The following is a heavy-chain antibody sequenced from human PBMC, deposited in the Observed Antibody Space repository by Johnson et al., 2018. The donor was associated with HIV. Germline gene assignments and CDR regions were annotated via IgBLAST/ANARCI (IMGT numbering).Heavy chain of an antibody. V-gene: IGHV3-15*01. CDR2: VKSKTDGGTR. CDR3: TIGLYWNDAFDI. J-gene: IGHJ3*02. CDR1: GFTFSDAW. D-gene: IGHD1-1*01. Sequence: VQLVESGGGLVKPGGSLRLSCAASGFTFSDAWMNWVRQAPGKGLEWVGRVKSKTDGGTRDYAAPVKGRFTISIDASKNTLYLQMNSLKTEDTAVYYCTIGLYWNDAFDIWGQGTMVTVSS.